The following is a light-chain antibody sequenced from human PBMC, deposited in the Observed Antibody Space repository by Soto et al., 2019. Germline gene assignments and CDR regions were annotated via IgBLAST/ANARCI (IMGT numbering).Light chain of an antibody. Sequence: DLQMTQSPSSLSASVGDRVTITCRASQSISSYLNWYQQKPGKAPKLLICAASSLQSGVPSRFSGSGSGTDFTLTISSLQPEDFATYYCQQSYSTPFTFGPGTKVDIK. CDR3: QQSYSTPFT. CDR2: AAS. V-gene: IGKV1-39*01. J-gene: IGKJ3*01. CDR1: QSISSY.